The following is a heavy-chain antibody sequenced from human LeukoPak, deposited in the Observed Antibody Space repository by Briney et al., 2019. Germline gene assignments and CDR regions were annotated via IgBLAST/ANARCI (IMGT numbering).Heavy chain of an antibody. CDR2: INPSGGST. J-gene: IGHJ4*02. D-gene: IGHD3-10*01. CDR1: GYTFTSYY. CDR3: AREEYDSGSYYDY. Sequence: ASVKVSCKASGYTFTSYYMHWVRQAPGQGLEWMGIINPSGGSTSYAQKFQGRVTMTRDMSTGTVYMELSSLRPEDTAVYYCAREEYDSGSYYDYWGQGTLVTVSS. V-gene: IGHV1-46*01.